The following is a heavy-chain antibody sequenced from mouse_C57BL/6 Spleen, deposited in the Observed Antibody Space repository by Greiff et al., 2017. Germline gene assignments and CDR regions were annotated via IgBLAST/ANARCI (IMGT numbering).Heavy chain of an antibody. J-gene: IGHJ4*01. CDR2: IYPGSGST. D-gene: IGHD1-1*01. CDR3: ARLLPHYYGSSYRDAMDY. CDR1: GYTFTSYW. Sequence: QVQLQQSGAELVKPGASVKMSCKASGYTFTSYWITWVKQRPGQGLEWIGDIYPGSGSTNYNEKFKSKATLTVDTSSSTAYMQLSSLTSEDSAVYYCARLLPHYYGSSYRDAMDYWGQGTSVTVSS. V-gene: IGHV1-55*01.